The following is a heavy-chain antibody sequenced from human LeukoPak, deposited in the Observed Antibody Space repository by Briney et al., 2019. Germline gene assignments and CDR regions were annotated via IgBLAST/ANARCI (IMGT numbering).Heavy chain of an antibody. Sequence: QPGGSLRLSCAASGFTFSSYWMSWVRQAPGKGLEWVANIKQDGSEKYYVDSVKGRFTISRDNAKNSLYLQMNSLRAEDTAVYYCARGSRYFDWLLLPGLTSPKENWFDPWGQGTLVTVSS. J-gene: IGHJ5*02. CDR3: ARGSRYFDWLLLPGLTSPKENWFDP. CDR2: IKQDGSEK. CDR1: GFTFSSYW. V-gene: IGHV3-7*01. D-gene: IGHD3-9*01.